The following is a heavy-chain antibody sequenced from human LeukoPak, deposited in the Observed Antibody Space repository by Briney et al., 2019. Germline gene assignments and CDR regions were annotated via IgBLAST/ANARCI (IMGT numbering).Heavy chain of an antibody. D-gene: IGHD3-22*01. J-gene: IGHJ6*03. CDR2: IYHSGST. CDR1: GYSISSGYY. V-gene: IGHV4-38-2*02. CDR3: ARSSEGRYYYDSSGFSYYYYYMDV. Sequence: SETLSLTCTVSGYSISSGYYWGWIRQPPGKGLEWIGIIYHSGSTYYHPALKSRVTISVDTSKNQFSLKLSSVTAADTAVYYCARSSEGRYYYDSSGFSYYYYYMDVWGKGTTVTISS.